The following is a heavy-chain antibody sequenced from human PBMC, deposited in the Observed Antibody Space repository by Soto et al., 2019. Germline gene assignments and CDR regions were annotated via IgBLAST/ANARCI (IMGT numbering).Heavy chain of an antibody. Sequence: QVQLVESGGGVVQPGRSLRLSCAASGFTFSSYGMQWVRQAPGKGLEWVAVISYDGSNKYYADSVKGRFTISRDNSKNTLYLQMNSLRAEDTAVYYCAKDGAPLIRSQDYGDYNWCDPWGQGTLVTFSS. V-gene: IGHV3-30*18. D-gene: IGHD4-17*01. J-gene: IGHJ5*02. CDR2: ISYDGSNK. CDR1: GFTFSSYG. CDR3: AKDGAPLIRSQDYGDYNWCDP.